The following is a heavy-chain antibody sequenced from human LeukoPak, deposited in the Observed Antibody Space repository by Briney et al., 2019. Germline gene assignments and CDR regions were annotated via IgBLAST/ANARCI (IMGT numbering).Heavy chain of an antibody. CDR3: ARDLQYYYDSSGSMRPSDAFDI. V-gene: IGHV4-59*01. D-gene: IGHD3-22*01. Sequence: SETLSLTCTVSGGSISSYYWSWIRQPPGKGLEWIGYIYYSGSTNYNPSLKSRVTISVDTSKNQFSLKLSSVTAADTAVYYCARDLQYYYDSSGSMRPSDAFDIWGQGTMVTVSS. CDR2: IYYSGST. CDR1: GGSISSYY. J-gene: IGHJ3*02.